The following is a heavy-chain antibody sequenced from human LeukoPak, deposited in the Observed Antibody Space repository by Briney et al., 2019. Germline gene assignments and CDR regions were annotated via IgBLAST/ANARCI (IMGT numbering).Heavy chain of an antibody. D-gene: IGHD6-19*01. J-gene: IGHJ5*02. CDR3: VRGRYSSGWFKDKNWFDP. CDR1: GVAISRGGYA. V-gene: IGHV4-30-4*07. CDR2: IYHSGTT. Sequence: SETLSLTCAVSGVAISRGGYAWNWIRQPPGKGLEWIAYIYHSGTTYYNPSPKSRATISVDTPKNQFSLKLSSVTAADTAVYYCVRGRYSSGWFKDKNWFDPWGQGIPVTVSS.